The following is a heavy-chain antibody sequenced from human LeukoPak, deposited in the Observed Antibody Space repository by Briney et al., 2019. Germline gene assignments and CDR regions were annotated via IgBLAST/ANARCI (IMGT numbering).Heavy chain of an antibody. CDR3: AREDYTYYYDSSGYCLDY. D-gene: IGHD3-22*01. J-gene: IGHJ4*02. V-gene: IGHV4-4*07. Sequence: PSETLSLTCTVSGGSISSYYWSWIRQPAGKGLEWIGRIYTSGSTNYNPSLKSRVTMSVDTSKNQFSLKLSSVTAADTAVYYCAREDYTYYYDSSGYCLDYWGQGTLVTVSS. CDR2: IYTSGST. CDR1: GGSISSYY.